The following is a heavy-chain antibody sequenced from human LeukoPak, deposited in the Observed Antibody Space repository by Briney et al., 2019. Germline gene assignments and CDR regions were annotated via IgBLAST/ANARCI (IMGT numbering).Heavy chain of an antibody. CDR2: IYYSGDT. CDR1: GGSITSSSHY. J-gene: IGHJ3*02. V-gene: IGHV4-39*07. CDR3: AREPIRILTSPVGAFDI. Sequence: SETLSLTCTVSGGSITSSSHYWGWIRQPPGKGLEWIGSIYYSGDTYYNPSLKSRVTISVDTSKNQFSLKLSSVTAADTAVYYCAREPIRILTSPVGAFDIWGQGTIVTVSS. D-gene: IGHD3-3*02.